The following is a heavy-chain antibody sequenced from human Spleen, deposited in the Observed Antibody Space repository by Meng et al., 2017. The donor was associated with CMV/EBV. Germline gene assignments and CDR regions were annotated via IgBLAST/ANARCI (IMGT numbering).Heavy chain of an antibody. Sequence: GESLKISCKGSGYSFTSYWIGWVRQMPGKGLEWMGIIYPGDSDTRYSPFFQGQVTISADKSISTAYLQWSSLKASDTAMYYCARHPRIYDFWSGYHYSGFDYWGQGTLVTVSS. CDR2: IYPGDSDT. D-gene: IGHD3-3*01. CDR3: ARHPRIYDFWSGYHYSGFDY. V-gene: IGHV5-51*01. J-gene: IGHJ4*02. CDR1: GYSFTSYW.